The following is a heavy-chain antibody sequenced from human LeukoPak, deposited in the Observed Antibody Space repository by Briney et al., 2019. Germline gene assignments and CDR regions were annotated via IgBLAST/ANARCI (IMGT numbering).Heavy chain of an antibody. V-gene: IGHV3-23*01. Sequence: GGSLRLSCAASGFNFNNFAMSWVRQAPGKGLEWLSAMTGPADTTYYAESVKGRFTISRGYSKSMVFLQMNSLRVEDTAIYYCAKGAEIDHWGQGTLVTVSS. CDR3: AKGAEIDH. CDR2: MTGPADTT. CDR1: GFNFNNFA. J-gene: IGHJ4*02.